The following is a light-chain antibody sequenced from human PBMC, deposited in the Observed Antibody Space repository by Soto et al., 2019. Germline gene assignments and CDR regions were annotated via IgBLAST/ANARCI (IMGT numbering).Light chain of an antibody. CDR2: GAS. Sequence: EIVLTQSPGTLSLSPGEIATLSCRASQSVSSSYLAWYQQKPGQAPRLLIYGASSRATGIPDRFSGSGTGTDFSLTISRLEPEDFAVYYCPQYGSSPPITFGHGTRLEIK. J-gene: IGKJ5*01. CDR1: QSVSSSY. CDR3: PQYGSSPPIT. V-gene: IGKV3-20*01.